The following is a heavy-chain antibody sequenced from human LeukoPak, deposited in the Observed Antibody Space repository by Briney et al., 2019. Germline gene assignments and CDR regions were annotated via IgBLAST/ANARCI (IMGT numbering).Heavy chain of an antibody. V-gene: IGHV1-69*02. D-gene: IGHD2-2*01. CDR3: ARGPPCSSTSCVYYYYYYMDV. J-gene: IGHJ6*03. CDR1: GGTFSSYT. CDR2: IIPILGIA. Sequence: ASVKVSCKASGGTFSSYTISWVRQAPGQGLEWMGRIIPILGIANYAQKFQGRVTITADKSTSTAYMELCSLRSEDTAVYYCARGPPCSSTSCVYYYYYYMDVWGKGTTVTVSS.